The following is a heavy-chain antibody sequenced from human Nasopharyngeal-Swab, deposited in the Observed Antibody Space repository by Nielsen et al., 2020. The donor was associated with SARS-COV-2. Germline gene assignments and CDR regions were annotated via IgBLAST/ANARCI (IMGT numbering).Heavy chain of an antibody. V-gene: IGHV1-3*01. Sequence: ASVKVSCKASGYTFTSYAMHRVRQAPGQRLEWMGWINAGNGNTKYSQKFQGRVTITRDTSASTAYMELSSLRSEDTAVYYCARERITIFGVVIIFNAFDIWGQGTMVTVSS. CDR2: INAGNGNT. CDR3: ARERITIFGVVIIFNAFDI. CDR1: GYTFTSYA. J-gene: IGHJ3*02. D-gene: IGHD3-3*01.